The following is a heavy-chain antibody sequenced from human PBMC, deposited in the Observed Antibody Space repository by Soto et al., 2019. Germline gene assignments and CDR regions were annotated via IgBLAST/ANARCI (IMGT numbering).Heavy chain of an antibody. V-gene: IGHV3-23*01. CDR1: GFTFSTYA. CDR3: ARRTLIAAVFDP. Sequence: EVQLLESGGGLVQPGGSLRLSCAASGFTFSTYAMSWVRQAPGKGLEWVSTISASGTGTYYADSLKGRFTISRDNSKNMVYLQLNSRRAEDPAVYDCARRTLIAAVFDPWGQGPRVTVSP. D-gene: IGHD6-13*01. CDR2: ISASGTGT. J-gene: IGHJ5*02.